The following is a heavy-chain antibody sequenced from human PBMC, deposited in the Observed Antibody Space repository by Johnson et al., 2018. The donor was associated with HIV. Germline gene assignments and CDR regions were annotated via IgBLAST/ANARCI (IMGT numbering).Heavy chain of an antibody. D-gene: IGHD2/OR15-2a*01. J-gene: IGHJ3*02. Sequence: EVQLVESGGGLVQPGGSLRLSCAASGFTFSNYWMSWVRQAPGKGLEWVANIKQDGSEKYYVDSVKGRFTISRDNAKNSLYLQMNSLRAEDTAVYYCAKNSAAFDIWGQGTMVTVSS. CDR1: GFTFSNYW. CDR3: AKNSAAFDI. V-gene: IGHV3-7*01. CDR2: IKQDGSEK.